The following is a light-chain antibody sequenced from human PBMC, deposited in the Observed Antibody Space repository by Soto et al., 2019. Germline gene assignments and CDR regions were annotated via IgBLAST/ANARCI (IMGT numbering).Light chain of an antibody. Sequence: QSVLAQPASVSGSPGQSMTFSCTGTSSDVGGYNYVSWYQQHPGKAPKLMIYRVSHRPSGVSNRFSGSKSGNTASLTISGLQAEDEADYFCSSYTTSTTYVFGTGTKVTVL. CDR1: SSDVGGYNY. CDR2: RVS. CDR3: SSYTTSTTYV. J-gene: IGLJ1*01. V-gene: IGLV2-14*03.